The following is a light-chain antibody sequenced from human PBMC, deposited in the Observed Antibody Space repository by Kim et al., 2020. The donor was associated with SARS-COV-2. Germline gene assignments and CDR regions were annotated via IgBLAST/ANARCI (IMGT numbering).Light chain of an antibody. Sequence: EIVLTQSPDTLSLSPGESATLSCRANQSLSNKFLAWYQQKPGQAPRLLIYAASNRATGIPDRFSGSGSGTHITLTISTLEPEDFAVYYCQQYGFSPRTFGQGTKLEI. CDR2: AAS. V-gene: IGKV3-20*01. CDR3: QQYGFSPRT. J-gene: IGKJ2*01. CDR1: QSLSNKF.